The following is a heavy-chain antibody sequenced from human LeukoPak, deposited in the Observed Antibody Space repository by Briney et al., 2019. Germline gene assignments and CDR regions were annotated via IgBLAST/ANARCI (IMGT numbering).Heavy chain of an antibody. V-gene: IGHV3-72*01. CDR3: GRIRGSYLHWYFDL. CDR2: VRNKANSYIT. J-gene: IGHJ2*01. D-gene: IGHD1-26*01. Sequence: GGSLRLSCAASGFTFSDHYMDWVRQAPGKGVEWVGRVRNKANSYITMYAASVKGRFTISRNDSENSLYLQMNSLKTEDTAVYYCGRIRGSYLHWYFDLWGRGTLVTVSS. CDR1: GFTFSDHY.